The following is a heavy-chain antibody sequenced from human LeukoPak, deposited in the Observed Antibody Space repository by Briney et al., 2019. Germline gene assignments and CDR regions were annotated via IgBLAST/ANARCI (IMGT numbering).Heavy chain of an antibody. Sequence: SETLSLTCTVSGGSISSYYWGWIRQPPGKGRACIGSIYYRGSTYYNPSLKSRVTISLDKSNNQFSLILSSVTAADTAVYYCARGLYDSAYHYFDYWGQGTLLTVSS. V-gene: IGHV4-39*07. J-gene: IGHJ4*02. CDR2: IYYRGST. D-gene: IGHD3-16*01. CDR1: GGSISSYY. CDR3: ARGLYDSAYHYFDY.